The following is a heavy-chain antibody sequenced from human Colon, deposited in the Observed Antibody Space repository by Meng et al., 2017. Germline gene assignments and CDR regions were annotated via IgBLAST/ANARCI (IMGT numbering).Heavy chain of an antibody. J-gene: IGHJ4*02. Sequence: SETLSLTCSVSGASLSTSNYYWGWVRQPPGKGLEWIGTISYSGNSYYSPSLKSRVTMSVDTSKNEFSLNLTSVTAADTAIYYCVRESPLIALAVMNYFDYWGQGKLVNGAS. CDR2: ISYSGNS. CDR1: GASLSTSNYY. CDR3: VRESPLIALAVMNYFDY. D-gene: IGHD6-19*01. V-gene: IGHV4-39*07.